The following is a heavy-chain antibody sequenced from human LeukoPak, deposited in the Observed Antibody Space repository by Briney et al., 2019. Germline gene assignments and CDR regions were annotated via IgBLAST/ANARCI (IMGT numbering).Heavy chain of an antibody. V-gene: IGHV1-69*05. Sequence: SVKVSCKASGGTFSSDAISWVRQAPGQGLERMGRIIPIFGTANYAQKFQGRVTITTDESTSTAYMELSSLRSEDTAVYYCARGTGYSSGWYYAYFDYWGQGTLVTVSS. CDR3: ARGTGYSSGWYYAYFDY. D-gene: IGHD6-19*01. CDR2: IIPIFGTA. J-gene: IGHJ4*02. CDR1: GGTFSSDA.